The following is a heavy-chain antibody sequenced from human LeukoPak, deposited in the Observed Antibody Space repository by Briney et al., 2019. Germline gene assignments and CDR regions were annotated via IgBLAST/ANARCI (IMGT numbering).Heavy chain of an antibody. CDR2: INHSGST. CDR3: ARRSYNSPFRY. CDR1: GGSFSGYY. Sequence: SETLSLTCAVYGGSFSGYYWSWIRQPPGKGLEWIGEINHSGSTNYNPSLKSRVTISVDASKNHFSLNLRSVTAADTAVYYCARRSYNSPFRYWGQGTPVTVSS. D-gene: IGHD5-24*01. V-gene: IGHV4-34*01. J-gene: IGHJ4*02.